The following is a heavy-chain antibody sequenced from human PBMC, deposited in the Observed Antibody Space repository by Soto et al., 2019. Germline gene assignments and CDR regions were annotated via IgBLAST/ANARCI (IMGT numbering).Heavy chain of an antibody. Sequence: ASVKVSCKASGYTFTSYAMHWVRQAPGQRLEWMGWINAGNGNTKYSQKFQGRVTITRDTSASTAYMELSSLRSEDTAVYYCARDRVAGIYEYNWFDPWGQGTLVTVSS. CDR2: INAGNGNT. J-gene: IGHJ5*02. D-gene: IGHD6-19*01. V-gene: IGHV1-3*01. CDR1: GYTFTSYA. CDR3: ARDRVAGIYEYNWFDP.